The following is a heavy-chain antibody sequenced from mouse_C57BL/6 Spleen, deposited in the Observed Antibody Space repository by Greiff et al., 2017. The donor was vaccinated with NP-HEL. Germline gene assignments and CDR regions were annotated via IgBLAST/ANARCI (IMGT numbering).Heavy chain of an antibody. CDR1: GYAFSSSW. CDR2: IYPGDGDT. V-gene: IGHV1-82*01. Sequence: VQLQQSGPELVKPGASVKISCKASGYAFSSSWMNWVKQRPGKGLEWIGRIYPGDGDTNYNEKFKSKATLTVDTSSSTAYMQLSSLTSEDSAVYYCARGDYGYGLAMDYWGQGTSVTVSS. CDR3: ARGDYGYGLAMDY. J-gene: IGHJ4*01. D-gene: IGHD2-2*01.